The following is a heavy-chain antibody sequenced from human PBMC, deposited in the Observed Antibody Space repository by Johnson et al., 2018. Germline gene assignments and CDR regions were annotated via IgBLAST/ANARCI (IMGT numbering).Heavy chain of an antibody. CDR2: INTDGSTT. Sequence: VQLQESGGALVQXGGSLRLSCAASGFTFSSYWMHWVRQAPGKGLVWVSRINTDGSTTNYADAVKGRVTISRDNAKNTLFLQLSSLRAEDTAVYYCSKGDHSGTYRDTFDVWCQGTMVTVSS. D-gene: IGHD3-10*01. J-gene: IGHJ3*01. CDR3: SKGDHSGTYRDTFDV. V-gene: IGHV3-74*01. CDR1: GFTFSSYW.